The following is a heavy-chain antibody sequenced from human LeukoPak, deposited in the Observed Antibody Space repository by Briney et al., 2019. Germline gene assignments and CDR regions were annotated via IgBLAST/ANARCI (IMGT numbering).Heavy chain of an antibody. Sequence: ASVKVSCKASGYTFTSYGISWVRQAPGQGLEWMGWISAYNGNTNYAQKLQGRATMTTDTSTSTAYMELRSLRSDDTAVYYCARDPGFWYYGSGSYYPFDYWGQGTLVTVSS. J-gene: IGHJ4*02. V-gene: IGHV1-18*01. CDR2: ISAYNGNT. CDR1: GYTFTSYG. CDR3: ARDPGFWYYGSGSYYPFDY. D-gene: IGHD3-10*01.